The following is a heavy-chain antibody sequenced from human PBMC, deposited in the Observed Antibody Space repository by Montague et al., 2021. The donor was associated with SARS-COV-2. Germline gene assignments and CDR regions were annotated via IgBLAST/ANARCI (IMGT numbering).Heavy chain of an antibody. V-gene: IGHV3-30*04. CDR2: ISYDGSNK. J-gene: IGHJ5*02. D-gene: IGHD6-19*01. CDR3: ARVFSSSGLWFDP. Sequence: LRLSCSASGFTFSSYAMHWVRQAPGKGLEWVAVISYDGSNKYYADSVKGRFTISRDNSKNTLYLQMNSLRAEDTAVYYCARVFSSSGLWFDPWGQGTLVTVSS. CDR1: GFTFSSYA.